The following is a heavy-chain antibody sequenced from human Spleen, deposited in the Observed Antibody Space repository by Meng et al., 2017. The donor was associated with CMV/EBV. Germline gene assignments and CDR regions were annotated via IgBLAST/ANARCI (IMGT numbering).Heavy chain of an antibody. Sequence: GESLKISCAASGFAVSTNYMSWVRQAPGKGLEWVSGIYSGGVTYYAGSVKGQFIISRDNSKNTLYLQMNSLRPEDTAVYYCARGLDMFIWDYWGQGTLVTVSS. CDR3: ARGLDMFIWDY. D-gene: IGHD3-10*02. CDR2: IYSGGVT. CDR1: GFAVSTNY. V-gene: IGHV3-66*02. J-gene: IGHJ4*02.